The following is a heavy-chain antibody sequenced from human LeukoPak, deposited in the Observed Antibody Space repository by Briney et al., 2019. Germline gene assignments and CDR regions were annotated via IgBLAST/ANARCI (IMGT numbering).Heavy chain of an antibody. V-gene: IGHV3-11*01. D-gene: IGHD4-17*01. J-gene: IGHJ4*02. CDR2: ISSSGSTI. CDR1: GFTFSDYY. CDR3: ARVVDHDYGDYYLDY. Sequence: AGSLRLSCAASGFTFSDYYMSWIRQAPGKGLEWVSYISSSGSTIYYADSVKGRFTISRDNSKNTLYLQMNSLRAEDTAVYYCARVVDHDYGDYYLDYWGQGTLVTVSS.